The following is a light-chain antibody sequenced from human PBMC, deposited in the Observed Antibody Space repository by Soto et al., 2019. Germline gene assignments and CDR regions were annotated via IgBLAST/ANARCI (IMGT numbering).Light chain of an antibody. CDR2: TDN. V-gene: IGLV1-47*02. J-gene: IGLJ2*01. CDR3: AAWDDNLRGYWV. Sequence: QSVLTQPRSASGTPGQRVTISCSGATSNIGSNYVYWYQHLPGTAPKLLIYTDNERPSGVPDRFYGSKSGTSVSLAISGLRSEDEADYYCAAWDDNLRGYWVFGGGTKLTVL. CDR1: TSNIGSNY.